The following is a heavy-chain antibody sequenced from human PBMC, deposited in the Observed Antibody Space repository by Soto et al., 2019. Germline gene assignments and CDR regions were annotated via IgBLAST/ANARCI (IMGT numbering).Heavy chain of an antibody. CDR3: ARDVYSGTWTTEEDV. D-gene: IGHD5-12*01. J-gene: IGHJ6*02. CDR2: ISGTSSTI. CDR1: GFTFIRYS. V-gene: IGHV3-48*01. Sequence: EVPLVESGGGLVQPGGSLRLSCAASGFTFIRYSMNWVRQAPGKGLEWVSYISGTSSTIKYADSVKGRFTISRDNAKNLLYLQMNSLRAEDTAVYFCARDVYSGTWTTEEDVWGQGTTVTVSS.